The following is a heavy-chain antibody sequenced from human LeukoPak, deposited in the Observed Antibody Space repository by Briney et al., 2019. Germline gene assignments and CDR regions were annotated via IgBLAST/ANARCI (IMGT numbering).Heavy chain of an antibody. CDR2: INPSNGNT. CDR1: GYTFTNYH. CDR3: ARATWYGGNPSGAFDI. D-gene: IGHD4/OR15-4a*01. V-gene: IGHV1-46*01. Sequence: ASVKVSCKASGYTFTNYHLHWVRQAPGQGLEWMGIINPSNGNTNYAQKFQDRVTMTRDTSTSTVYMELNSLRSEDTAVYYCARATWYGGNPSGAFDICGQGTMVTVSS. J-gene: IGHJ3*02.